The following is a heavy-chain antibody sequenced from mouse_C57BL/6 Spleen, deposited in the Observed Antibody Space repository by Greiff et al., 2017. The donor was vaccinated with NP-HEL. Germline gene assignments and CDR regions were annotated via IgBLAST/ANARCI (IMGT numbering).Heavy chain of an antibody. CDR2: ISYDGSN. V-gene: IGHV3-6*01. J-gene: IGHJ2*01. CDR3: ARFGDYAYYFDY. CDR1: GYSITSGYY. D-gene: IGHD2-4*01. Sequence: VQLQQSGPGLVKPSQSLSLTCSVTGYSITSGYYWNWIRQFPGNKLEWMGYISYDGSNNYNPSLKNRISITRDTSKNQFFLKLNSVTTEDTATYYCARFGDYAYYFDYWGQGTTLTVSS.